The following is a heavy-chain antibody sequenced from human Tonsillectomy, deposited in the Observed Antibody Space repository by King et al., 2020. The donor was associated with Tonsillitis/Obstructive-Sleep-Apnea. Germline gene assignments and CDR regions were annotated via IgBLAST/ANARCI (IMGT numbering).Heavy chain of an antibody. Sequence: FTLKESGPALVKPTQTLTLTCTFSGFSLSTSEMCVSWIRQPPGKALEWLARIDWDDDKYYSTSLKTRLTISKDTSKNQVVLTMTNVDPVDTATYFCARNEDYYYYMDVWGKGTTVTVSS. CDR1: GFSLSTSEMC. V-gene: IGHV2-70*15. CDR3: ARNEDYYYYMDV. J-gene: IGHJ6*03. CDR2: IDWDDDK.